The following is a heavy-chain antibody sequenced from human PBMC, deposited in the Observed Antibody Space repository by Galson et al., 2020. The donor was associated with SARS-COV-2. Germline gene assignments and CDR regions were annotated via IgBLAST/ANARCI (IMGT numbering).Heavy chain of an antibody. J-gene: IGHJ6*02. Sequence: ASVKVSCKASGYTFSGYFMHWVRQAPGQGLQWMGWIDPNSGAINYPQNYHDRVTMTRDTSIRTVYMELSRLTSDDLAVYYCASTLKPSLYYDSWSCAPEAFGLDVWGQGSTVTVSS. D-gene: IGHD3-3*01. CDR3: ASTLKPSLYYDSWSCAPEAFGLDV. CDR1: GYTFSGYF. V-gene: IGHV1-2*02. CDR2: IDPNSGAI.